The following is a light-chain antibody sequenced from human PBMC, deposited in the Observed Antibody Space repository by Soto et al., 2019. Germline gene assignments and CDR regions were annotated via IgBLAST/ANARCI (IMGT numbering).Light chain of an antibody. V-gene: IGKV1-5*01. J-gene: IGKJ1*01. CDR2: DAS. Sequence: DIRMTQSPSTLSASVGDRVTITCRASQSVSGWLAWYQQKPGEAPKLLIYDASALPRGVPSRFSGSGSGTKFTLTIASLQPDDFATYYCQQYETFSGTFGPGTKVDIK. CDR1: QSVSGW. CDR3: QQYETFSGT.